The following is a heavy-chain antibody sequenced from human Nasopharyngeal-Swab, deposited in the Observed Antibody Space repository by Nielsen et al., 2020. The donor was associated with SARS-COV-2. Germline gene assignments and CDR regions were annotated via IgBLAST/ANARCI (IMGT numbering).Heavy chain of an antibody. CDR2: INKDGSEK. V-gene: IGHV3-7*01. CDR3: ARGSCGGDCYSANFDY. J-gene: IGHJ4*02. D-gene: IGHD2-21*02. CDR1: GFNFSTYW. Sequence: GGSLRLSCAASGFNFSTYWMTWVRQAPGKGLEWVANINKDGSEKYHVGSVKGRFTISRDNAKNSLYLQMNSLRPEDTAVYYCARGSCGGDCYSANFDYWGQGNLLTVSS.